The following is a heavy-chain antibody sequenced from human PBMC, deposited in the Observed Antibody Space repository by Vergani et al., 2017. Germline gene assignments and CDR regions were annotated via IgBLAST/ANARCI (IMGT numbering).Heavy chain of an antibody. CDR2: IDWDDDT. V-gene: IGHV2-70*04. J-gene: IGHJ4*02. D-gene: IGHD3-22*01. CDR3: ARTLSDSRGYYLDY. Sequence: QVTLKESGPALVKPTQTLTLTCTFSGFSLTTYGMRVSWIRQPPGKALEWLARIDWDDDTYYRTSLRTRLTISKDTFKNQVALTMTNTDPVDTATYYCARTLSDSRGYYLDYWGQGTLVTVSS. CDR1: GFSLTTYGMR.